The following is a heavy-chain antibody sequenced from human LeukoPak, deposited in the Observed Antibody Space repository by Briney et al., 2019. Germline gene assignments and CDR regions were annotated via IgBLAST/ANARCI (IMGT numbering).Heavy chain of an antibody. J-gene: IGHJ6*03. Sequence: PGGSLSLSCAASGFTFDDYAMHWVRQAPGKGLEWVSGISWNSGSKGYADSVKGRFTISRDNAKNSLYLQMNSLRAEDMALYYCAKDSSGYPYYMDVWGKGTTVTVSS. V-gene: IGHV3-9*03. D-gene: IGHD5-12*01. CDR2: ISWNSGSK. CDR1: GFTFDDYA. CDR3: AKDSSGYPYYMDV.